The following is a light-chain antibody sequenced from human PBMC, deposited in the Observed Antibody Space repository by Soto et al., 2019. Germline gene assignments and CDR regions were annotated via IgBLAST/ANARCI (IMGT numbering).Light chain of an antibody. V-gene: IGKV3-20*01. Sequence: EIVLTQSPGTLSLSPGERATLSCRASQSVSSSYLAWYQQKPGQAPRLLIYGASSRATGIPDRFSGSGSGPDFTLTISRLEPEDFAVYYCQQYGSSHSFGQGTKVAIK. CDR1: QSVSSSY. J-gene: IGKJ1*01. CDR3: QQYGSSHS. CDR2: GAS.